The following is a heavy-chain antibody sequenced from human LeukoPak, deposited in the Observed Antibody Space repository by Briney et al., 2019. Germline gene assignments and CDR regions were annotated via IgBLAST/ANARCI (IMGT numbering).Heavy chain of an antibody. Sequence: SETLSLTCTVSGGSISSYYWSWIRQPPGKGLEWIGYIYYSGSTNYSPSLKSRVTISVDTSKNQFSLKLSSVTAADTAVYYCARGVVAARFWFDPWGQGTLVTVSS. V-gene: IGHV4-59*01. D-gene: IGHD6-6*01. CDR2: IYYSGST. CDR3: ARGVVAARFWFDP. J-gene: IGHJ5*02. CDR1: GGSISSYY.